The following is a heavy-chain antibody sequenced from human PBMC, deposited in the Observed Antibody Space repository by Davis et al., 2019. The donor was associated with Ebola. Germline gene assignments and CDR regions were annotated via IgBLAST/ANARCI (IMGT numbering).Heavy chain of an antibody. J-gene: IGHJ5*02. Sequence: ASVKVSCKASGYTFTGYYMHWVRQAPGQGLEWMGWINPNSGGTNYAQKFQGWVTMTRDTSISTAYMELSRLRSDDTAVYYCARGATMIVGWFDPWGQGTLVTVSS. CDR3: ARGATMIVGWFDP. D-gene: IGHD3-22*01. CDR1: GYTFTGYY. V-gene: IGHV1-2*04. CDR2: INPNSGGT.